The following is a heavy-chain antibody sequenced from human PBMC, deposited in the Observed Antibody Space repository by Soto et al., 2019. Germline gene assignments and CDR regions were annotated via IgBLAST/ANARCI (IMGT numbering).Heavy chain of an antibody. J-gene: IGHJ4*02. CDR1: GGSFSGYY. Sequence: SETLSLTCTVSGGSFSGYYWSWIRQPPGKGLEWIGEINHSGSTNYNPSLKSRVTISIDTSKNQFSLKLSSVTAADTAVYYCARGETPNYYDSSGYYPHWGQGTLVTVSS. CDR2: INHSGST. D-gene: IGHD3-22*01. V-gene: IGHV4-34*01. CDR3: ARGETPNYYDSSGYYPH.